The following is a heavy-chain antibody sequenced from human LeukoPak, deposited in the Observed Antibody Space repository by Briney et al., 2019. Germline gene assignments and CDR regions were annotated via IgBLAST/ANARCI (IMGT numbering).Heavy chain of an antibody. J-gene: IGHJ4*02. CDR1: GYTFTGYY. Sequence: ASVKVSCKASGYTFTGYYMHWVRQAPGQGLEWMGWINPNSGGTNYAQKFQGRVTMTRDTSISTAYMELSRPRSDDTAVYYCARVGSGSYPIEYYFDYWGQGTLVTVSS. CDR3: ARVGSGSYPIEYYFDY. D-gene: IGHD3-10*01. V-gene: IGHV1-2*02. CDR2: INPNSGGT.